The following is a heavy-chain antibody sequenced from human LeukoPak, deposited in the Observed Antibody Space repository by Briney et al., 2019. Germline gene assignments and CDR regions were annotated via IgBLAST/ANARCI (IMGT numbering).Heavy chain of an antibody. V-gene: IGHV4-39*07. D-gene: IGHD2-2*01. CDR2: IYYSGST. J-gene: IGHJ4*02. CDR3: AKDCSSTSCYPFY. CDR1: GGSISSSSYY. Sequence: ASETLSLTCTVSGGSISSSSYYWGWIRQPPGKGLEWIGSIYYSGSTYYNPSLKSRVTISVDTSKNQFSLKLSSVTAADMAVYYCAKDCSSTSCYPFYWGQGTLVTVSS.